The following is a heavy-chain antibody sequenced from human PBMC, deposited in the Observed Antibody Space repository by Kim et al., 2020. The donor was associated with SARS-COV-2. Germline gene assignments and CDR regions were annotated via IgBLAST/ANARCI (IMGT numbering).Heavy chain of an antibody. CDR1: GYTFTSYA. D-gene: IGHD2-2*01. Sequence: ASVKVSCKASGYTFTSYAMNWVRQAPGQGLEWMGWINTNTGNPTYAQGFTGRFVFSLDTSVSMAYLQISSLKAEDTAVYYCARGGARRFSSEDIVVVPALHNWFDPWGQGTLVTVSS. CDR3: ARGGARRFSSEDIVVVPALHNWFDP. J-gene: IGHJ5*02. CDR2: INTNTGNP. V-gene: IGHV7-4-1*04.